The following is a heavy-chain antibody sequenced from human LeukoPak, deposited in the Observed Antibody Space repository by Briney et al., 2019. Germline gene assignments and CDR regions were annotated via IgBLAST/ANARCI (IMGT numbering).Heavy chain of an antibody. Sequence: GGSLTLSCAASGFTFSSYWMTWVRQPPGKWLEWVVNIKQDGSEKYHVDSVKGRFTISRDNAKNSLYLQMNSLRAEDTAVYYCARDTGCSGGTCYSFYDYWGQGTLVTVSS. J-gene: IGHJ4*02. D-gene: IGHD2-15*01. CDR3: ARDTGCSGGTCYSFYDY. V-gene: IGHV3-7*01. CDR1: GFTFSSYW. CDR2: IKQDGSEK.